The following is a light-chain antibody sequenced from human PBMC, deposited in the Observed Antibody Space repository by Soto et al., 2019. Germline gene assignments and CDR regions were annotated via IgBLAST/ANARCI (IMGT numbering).Light chain of an antibody. CDR3: SSYAGRNNLGV. CDR1: SSDVGGYNY. V-gene: IGLV2-8*01. CDR2: EVS. Sequence: QSALTQPPSASGSPGQSVTISCTGTSSDVGGYNYVSWYQQHPGKAPKLMIYEVSKRPSGVPDRFSGSKSGNTASLTVSGLQAEDEADYYCSSYAGRNNLGVFGTGNKVTVL. J-gene: IGLJ1*01.